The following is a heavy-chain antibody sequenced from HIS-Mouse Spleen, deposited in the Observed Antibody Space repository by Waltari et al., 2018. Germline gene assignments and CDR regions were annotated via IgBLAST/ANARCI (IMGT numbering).Heavy chain of an antibody. D-gene: IGHD2-8*01. CDR1: GYSISSGYY. CDR2: IEHRGST. Sequence: QVQLQESGPGLVKPSETLSLTCTVSGYSISSGYYWGWIRQPPGKGLECIRRIEHRGSTYYNPSLKRGITISVDTSKNQFSLKLSSVTAADTAVYYCARDSWAYAIEYFQHWGQGTLVTVSS. CDR3: ARDSWAYAIEYFQH. V-gene: IGHV4-38-2*02. J-gene: IGHJ1*01.